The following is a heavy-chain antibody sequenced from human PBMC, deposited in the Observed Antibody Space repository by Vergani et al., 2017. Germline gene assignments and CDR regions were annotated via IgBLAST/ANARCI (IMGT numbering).Heavy chain of an antibody. CDR1: GGSISSYY. V-gene: IGHV4-59*01. J-gene: IGHJ4*02. CDR3: ARLWSSGYPGTFDY. Sequence: QVQLQESGPGLVKPSETLSLTCTVSGGSISSYYWSWIRQPPGKGLEWIGYIYSSGSTKYNPSLKSRVTISVDTSTNQFSLKLSAVTAADTAVYFCARLWSSGYPGTFDYGDEGTLVVVSS. CDR2: IYSSGST. D-gene: IGHD3-22*01.